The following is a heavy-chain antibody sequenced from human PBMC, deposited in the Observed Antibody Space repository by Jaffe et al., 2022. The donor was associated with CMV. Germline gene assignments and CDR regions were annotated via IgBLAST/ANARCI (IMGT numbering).Heavy chain of an antibody. CDR3: TTLENGHSYGRPFEN. D-gene: IGHD5-18*01. V-gene: IGHV3-74*03. Sequence: EVQLVESGGGLVQPGGSLRLSCAASGFAFSSDWMHWVRQAPGKGLMWVSRINDDGSSTTYADFVKGRFSISRDNAKNTLYLQMNTLRAEDTAVYYCTTLENGHSYGRPFENWGQGTLVTVSS. J-gene: IGHJ4*02. CDR2: INDDGSST. CDR1: GFAFSSDW.